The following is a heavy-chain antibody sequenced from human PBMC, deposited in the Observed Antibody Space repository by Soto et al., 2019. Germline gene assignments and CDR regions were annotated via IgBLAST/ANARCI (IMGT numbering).Heavy chain of an antibody. D-gene: IGHD1-20*01. J-gene: IGHJ5*02. Sequence: SVKVSCKASGYTFSSYTISWVRQAPGQGLEWMGRIIPILGIANYAQKFQGRVTITADKSTSTAYMELSSLRSEDTAVYYCARDLSVYNWNDVDWFDPWGQGTLVTVSS. CDR1: GYTFSSYT. V-gene: IGHV1-69*04. CDR3: ARDLSVYNWNDVDWFDP. CDR2: IIPILGIA.